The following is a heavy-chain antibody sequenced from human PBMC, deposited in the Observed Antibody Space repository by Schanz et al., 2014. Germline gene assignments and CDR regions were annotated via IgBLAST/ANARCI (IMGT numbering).Heavy chain of an antibody. V-gene: IGHV3-23*04. Sequence: EVQLVQSGGGLVQPGGSLRLSCLASGFAFSSYGMNWLRQAPGKGLEWVSAISGRDGSTYYADSVRGRFTISRDNSKSTLYLQMNSLRAEDTAVYFCVSQTGSPNYWGQGTLVTVSS. CDR1: GFAFSSYG. CDR3: VSQTGSPNY. CDR2: ISGRDGST. D-gene: IGHD6-13*01. J-gene: IGHJ4*02.